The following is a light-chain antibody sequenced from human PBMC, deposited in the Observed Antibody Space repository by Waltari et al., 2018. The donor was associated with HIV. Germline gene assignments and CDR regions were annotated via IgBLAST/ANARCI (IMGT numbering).Light chain of an antibody. CDR3: SSYAGSKNRVV. J-gene: IGLJ2*01. V-gene: IGLV2-8*01. CDR1: SSDIGSYDY. CDR2: DVY. Sequence: QSALTQSPSASGSPGQAVTISCTGTSSDIGSYDYVSWYQPHPGKAPKLIIYDVYKRHSGVPDRFSGSKSGNTASLTVSGLQTEDEATYYCSSYAGSKNRVVFGGGTFLTVL.